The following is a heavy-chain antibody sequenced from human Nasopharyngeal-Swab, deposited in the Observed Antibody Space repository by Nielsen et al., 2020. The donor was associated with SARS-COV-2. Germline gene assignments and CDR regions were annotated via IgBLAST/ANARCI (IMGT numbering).Heavy chain of an antibody. D-gene: IGHD6-13*01. CDR3: ARGFVYSSSWYGYYYGMDV. V-gene: IGHV3-33*01. Sequence: GGSLRLSCAASGFTFSSYGMHWVRQAPGKGLEWVAVIWYDGSNKYYADSVKGRFTISRDNSKNTPYLQMNSLRAEDTAVYYCARGFVYSSSWYGYYYGMDVWGQGTTVTVSS. J-gene: IGHJ6*02. CDR2: IWYDGSNK. CDR1: GFTFSSYG.